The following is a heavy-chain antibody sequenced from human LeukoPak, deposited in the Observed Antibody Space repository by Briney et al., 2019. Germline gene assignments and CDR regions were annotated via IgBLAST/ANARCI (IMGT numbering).Heavy chain of an antibody. Sequence: SETLSLTCAVYGGSFSGYYWSWIRQPPGKGLEWIGEISHSGSTNYNPSLKSRVTISVDTSKNQFSLKLSSVTAADTAVYYCARDRTDIAARYGFDYWGQGTLVTVSS. D-gene: IGHD6-6*01. J-gene: IGHJ4*02. CDR3: ARDRTDIAARYGFDY. CDR1: GGSFSGYY. CDR2: ISHSGST. V-gene: IGHV4-34*01.